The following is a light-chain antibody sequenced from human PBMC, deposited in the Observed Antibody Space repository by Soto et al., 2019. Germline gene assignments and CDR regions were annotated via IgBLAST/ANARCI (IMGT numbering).Light chain of an antibody. Sequence: DIRMTQSPSSLSASVGDRVTITCRASQNINTYLNWYQQKPGKAPNLLIYGASNLQSGVPSRFSGSRSGTEFTLTITNLNPEDCATFYCQQTYNAPQTFGHGTKVEFK. CDR2: GAS. CDR1: QNINTY. J-gene: IGKJ1*01. CDR3: QQTYNAPQT. V-gene: IGKV1-39*01.